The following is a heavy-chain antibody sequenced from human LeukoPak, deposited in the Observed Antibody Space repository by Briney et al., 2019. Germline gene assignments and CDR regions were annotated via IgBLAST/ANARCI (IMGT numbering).Heavy chain of an antibody. J-gene: IGHJ6*04. V-gene: IGHV3-30*02. CDR1: GFSFSGYG. D-gene: IGHD3-10*02. Sequence: GGSLRLSCAAPGFSFSGYGMHWVRQAPGKGLEWVAYIQHDGSNQQYADSVKGRFSISRDNAQNSLYLQMNSLRAEDTAVYYCAELGITMIGGVWGKGTTVTISS. CDR3: AELGITMIGGV. CDR2: IQHDGSNQ.